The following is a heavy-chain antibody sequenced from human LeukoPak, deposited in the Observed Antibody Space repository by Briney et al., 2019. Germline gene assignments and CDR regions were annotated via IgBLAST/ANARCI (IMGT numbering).Heavy chain of an antibody. J-gene: IGHJ4*02. Sequence: SETLSLTCTVSGGSISSYYWGWIRQPPGKGLEWIGSIYYSGSTYYNPSLKSRVTISVDTSKNQFSLKLSSVTAADTAVYYCARHLRVVVPAALDYWGQGTLVTVSS. V-gene: IGHV4-39*01. D-gene: IGHD2-2*01. CDR1: GGSISSYY. CDR3: ARHLRVVVPAALDY. CDR2: IYYSGST.